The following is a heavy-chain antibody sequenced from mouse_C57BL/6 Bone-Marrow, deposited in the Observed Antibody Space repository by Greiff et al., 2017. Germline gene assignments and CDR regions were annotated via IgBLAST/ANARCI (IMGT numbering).Heavy chain of an antibody. D-gene: IGHD2-4*01. Sequence: QVHVKQSGAELVRPGASVTLSCKASGYTFTDYEMHWVKQTPVHGLEWIGAIDPETGGTAYNQKFKGKATLTADKSSSTAYMELRSLTSEDSAVYYCTRGYYDYDGTWFADWGQGTMVTVSA. CDR3: TRGYYDYDGTWFAD. CDR1: GYTFTDYE. V-gene: IGHV1-15*01. J-gene: IGHJ3*01. CDR2: IDPETGGT.